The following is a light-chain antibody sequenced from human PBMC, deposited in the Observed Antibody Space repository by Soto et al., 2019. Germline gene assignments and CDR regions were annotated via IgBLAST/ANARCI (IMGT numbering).Light chain of an antibody. CDR1: QSVSSN. J-gene: IGKJ3*01. V-gene: IGKV3-15*01. CDR3: QQYYNWPLT. Sequence: EIVMTQSPATLSVSPGERATLSCRASQSVSSNLAWYQQKPGQSPRLVIYAASTRATGIPARFSGSGSGTDFTLTISSLQSEDFAVYYCQQYYNWPLTFGPGTQVDIK. CDR2: AAS.